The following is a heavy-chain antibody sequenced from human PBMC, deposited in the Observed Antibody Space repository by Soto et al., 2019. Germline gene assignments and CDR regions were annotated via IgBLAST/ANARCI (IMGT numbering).Heavy chain of an antibody. CDR2: VIPILNVA. Sequence: QVQLVQSGAEVKKPGSSVKVSCQTSGGSFGIYPISWVRQAPGQGLEWVGRVIPILNVANYTQKLHGRLTLTADKSTTTAYMELSSLTSEDAAVYYCAREATSGLAYWCKGTLVTVSS. V-gene: IGHV1-69*04. CDR1: GGSFGIYP. CDR3: AREATSGLAY. D-gene: IGHD2-2*01. J-gene: IGHJ4*02.